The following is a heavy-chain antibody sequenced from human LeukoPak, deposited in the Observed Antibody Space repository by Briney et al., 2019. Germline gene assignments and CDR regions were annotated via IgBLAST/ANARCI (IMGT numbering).Heavy chain of an antibody. CDR2: IAHDGSNK. CDR1: GFTFSNYV. J-gene: IGHJ6*03. Sequence: GGSLRLSCAASGFTFSNYVMQWVRQAPGKGLEWVALIAHDGSNKYYADSVKGRFTISREDSKHTLYLQMNGLRAEDTAIYYCAKDSGLLWIGENYYYMDLWGKGTTVTVSS. V-gene: IGHV3-30*18. CDR3: AKDSGLLWIGENYYYMDL. D-gene: IGHD3-10*01.